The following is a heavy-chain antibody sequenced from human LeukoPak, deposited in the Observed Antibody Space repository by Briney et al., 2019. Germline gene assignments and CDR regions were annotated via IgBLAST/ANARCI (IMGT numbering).Heavy chain of an antibody. CDR2: IYPRDGST. CDR3: ARGSWNPFDY. D-gene: IGHD1-1*01. CDR1: GYTFTSNY. J-gene: IGHJ4*02. V-gene: IGHV1-46*01. Sequence: GASVKVSCKASGYTFTSNYIHWVRQAPGQGLEWMGMIYPRDGSTSYAQKFQGRVTITADESTSTAYMELSSLRSEDTAVYYCARGSWNPFDYWGQGTLVTVSS.